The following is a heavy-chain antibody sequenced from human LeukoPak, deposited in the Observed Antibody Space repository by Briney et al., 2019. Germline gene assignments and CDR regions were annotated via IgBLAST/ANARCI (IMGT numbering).Heavy chain of an antibody. CDR1: GYSISSGYY. J-gene: IGHJ6*02. CDR3: AVISGSYGMDV. D-gene: IGHD3-16*02. CDR2: IYHSGST. V-gene: IGHV4-38-2*02. Sequence: SETLSLTCTASGYSISSGYYWGWIRQPPGKGLEWIGSIYHSGSTYYNPSLKSRVTMSVDTSKNQFSLKLSSVTAADTAVYYCAVISGSYGMDVWGQGTTVTVSS.